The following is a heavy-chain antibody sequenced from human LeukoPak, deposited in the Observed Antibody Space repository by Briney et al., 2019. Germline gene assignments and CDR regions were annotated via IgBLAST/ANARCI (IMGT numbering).Heavy chain of an antibody. D-gene: IGHD2-15*01. Sequence: PWGSLRLSCAASGFTFSSYIMDWVRQAPGKGLEWVSYISSSRSTIYYADSVKGRFTISRDNPKNSMYLQMNSVRDEDTAVYYCAREPYIGRFRFDPGGQGNPVTVSS. CDR1: GFTFSSYI. CDR2: ISSSRSTI. V-gene: IGHV3-48*02. J-gene: IGHJ5*02. CDR3: AREPYIGRFRFDP.